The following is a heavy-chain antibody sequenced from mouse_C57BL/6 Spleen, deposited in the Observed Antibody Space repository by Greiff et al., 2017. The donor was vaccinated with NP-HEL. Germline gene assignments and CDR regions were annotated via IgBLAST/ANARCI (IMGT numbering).Heavy chain of an antibody. CDR2: IWSGGST. V-gene: IGHV2-2*01. J-gene: IGHJ2*01. Sequence: QVQLKQSGPGLVQPSQSLSITCTVSGFSLTSYGVHWVRQSPGKGLEWLGVIWSGGSTDYNAAFISRLSISKDNSKSQVFFKMNSLQADDTAIYYCARNFDYSNYDYFDYWGQGTTLTVSS. D-gene: IGHD2-5*01. CDR1: GFSLTSYG. CDR3: ARNFDYSNYDYFDY.